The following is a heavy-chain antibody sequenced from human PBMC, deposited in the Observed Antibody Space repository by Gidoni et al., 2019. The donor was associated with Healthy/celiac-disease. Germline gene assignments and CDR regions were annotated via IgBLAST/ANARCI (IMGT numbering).Heavy chain of an antibody. D-gene: IGHD2-15*01. V-gene: IGHV3-21*01. Sequence: EVPPVVSGVGMVKPGGSLRLAWGACGFTCSRYSMNWDHQDPGKGLDWVSSISRSSSYIYYADSVKGRFTISRDNAKNSLYLQMNSLRAEDTAVYYCARGVHCSGGSCYPFDYWGQGTLVTVSS. CDR2: ISRSSSYI. J-gene: IGHJ4*02. CDR3: ARGVHCSGGSCYPFDY. CDR1: GFTCSRYS.